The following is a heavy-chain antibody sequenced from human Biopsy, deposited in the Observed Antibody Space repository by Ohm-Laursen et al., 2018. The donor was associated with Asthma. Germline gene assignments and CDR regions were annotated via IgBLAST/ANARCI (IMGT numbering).Heavy chain of an antibody. CDR1: GFSFSNCA. D-gene: IGHD1-1*01. CDR3: VRDGTDDAFDI. V-gene: IGHV3-30*01. CDR2: ISKDASTQ. Sequence: SLRLSCSASGFSFSNCAIHWFRRSPGKGLEWVGVISKDASTQDYADSVKGRFTIARDNSKNTLDLQMNSLREEDTAVYYCVRDGTDDAFDIWGQGTVVSVSS. J-gene: IGHJ3*02.